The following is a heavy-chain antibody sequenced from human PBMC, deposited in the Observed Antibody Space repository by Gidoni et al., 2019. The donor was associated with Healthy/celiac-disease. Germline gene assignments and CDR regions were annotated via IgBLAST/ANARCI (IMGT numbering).Heavy chain of an antibody. Sequence: QVQLGGSGGGGVQPGRSLKICCAASGFTLSSYAMHGVRQAPGKGLELVSVISYDGSNKYYADSVKGRFTISRDNSKNTLYLQMNSLRAEDTAVYYCARGSVDTAMMGSFDYWGQGTLVTVSS. CDR3: ARGSVDTAMMGSFDY. V-gene: IGHV3-30-3*01. D-gene: IGHD5-18*01. CDR2: ISYDGSNK. J-gene: IGHJ4*02. CDR1: GFTLSSYA.